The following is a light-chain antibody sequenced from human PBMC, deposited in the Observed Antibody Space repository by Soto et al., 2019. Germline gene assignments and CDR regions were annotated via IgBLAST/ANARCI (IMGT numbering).Light chain of an antibody. CDR2: EVS. V-gene: IGLV2-8*01. Sequence: QSALTQPPSASGSPGQSVTISCTGTSSDVGAYNYVSWYQQHPGKAPKLMIYEVSQRSSGVPDRFSGSKSGYTASLTVSGLQAEDEADYYCSSYAGSNNLVFGGGTKLTVL. CDR1: SSDVGAYNY. J-gene: IGLJ2*01. CDR3: SSYAGSNNLV.